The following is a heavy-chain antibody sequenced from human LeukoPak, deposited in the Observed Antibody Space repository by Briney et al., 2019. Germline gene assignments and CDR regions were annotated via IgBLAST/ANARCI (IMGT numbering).Heavy chain of an antibody. Sequence: ASVKVSCKPSGFTFTGFHMHWVRQAPGQGLEWMGWINPNSGGTTYAQNQGRVNMTRDTSISAVYMELSRLTSDDTAVYYCATPPGKVEYWGQGTLVTVSS. D-gene: IGHD4-23*01. V-gene: IGHV1-2*02. CDR2: INPNSGGT. CDR1: GFTFTGFH. J-gene: IGHJ4*02. CDR3: ATPPGKVEY.